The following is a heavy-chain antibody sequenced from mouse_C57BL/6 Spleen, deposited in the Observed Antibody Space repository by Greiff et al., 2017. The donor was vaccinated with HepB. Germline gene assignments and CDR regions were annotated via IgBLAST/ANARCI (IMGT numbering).Heavy chain of an antibody. V-gene: IGHV1-26*01. Sequence: EVQLQQSGPELVKPGASVKISCKASGYTFTDYYMNWVKQSHGKSLEWIGDINPNNGGTSYNQKFKGKATLTVDKSSSTAYMELRSLTSEDSAVYYCARTTMVTPLDYWGQGTTLTVSS. D-gene: IGHD2-2*01. CDR2: INPNNGGT. J-gene: IGHJ2*01. CDR3: ARTTMVTPLDY. CDR1: GYTFTDYY.